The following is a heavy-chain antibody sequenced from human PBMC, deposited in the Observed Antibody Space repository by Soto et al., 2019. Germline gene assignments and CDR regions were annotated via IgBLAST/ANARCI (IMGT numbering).Heavy chain of an antibody. CDR1: GFTFSNIA. CDR2: ISYDSSEI. Sequence: GGSLRLSCVGSGFTFSNIAMHWVRQAPGKGLEWVEFISYDSSEIFYADSVKGRFTISRDNPENTLFLHLSSPRADDTAVYYCAIARVAGSALDHWGQGILVTVSS. V-gene: IGHV3-30*15. J-gene: IGHJ4*01. CDR3: AIARVAGSALDH. D-gene: IGHD3-3*01.